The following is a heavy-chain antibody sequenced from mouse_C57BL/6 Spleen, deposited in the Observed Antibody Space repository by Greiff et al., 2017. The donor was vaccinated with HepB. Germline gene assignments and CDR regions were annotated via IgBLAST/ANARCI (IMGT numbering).Heavy chain of an antibody. J-gene: IGHJ3*01. CDR2: INPGSGGT. V-gene: IGHV1-54*01. Sequence: VQVVESGAELVRPGPSVKVSCKASGYAFTNYLIEWVKQRPGQGLEWIGVINPGSGGTNYNEKFKGKATLTADKSSSTAYMQLSSLTSEDSAVYFCARDTQGFAYWGQGTLVTVSA. CDR3: ARDTQGFAY. CDR1: GYAFTNYL. D-gene: IGHD3-2*02.